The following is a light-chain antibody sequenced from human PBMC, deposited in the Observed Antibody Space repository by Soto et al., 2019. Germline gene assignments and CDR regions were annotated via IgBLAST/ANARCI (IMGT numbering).Light chain of an antibody. CDR2: DAS. V-gene: IGKV3-20*01. CDR3: QQYGSSPQT. Sequence: EIVLTQSPGTLSLSPGERATLSCRASQSASSSFLAWYQQKPGQAPRLLIYDASSRATGIPDRFSGSGSGTDFTLTISRLEPEDFAVYYCQQYGSSPQTFGQGTKV. J-gene: IGKJ1*01. CDR1: QSASSSF.